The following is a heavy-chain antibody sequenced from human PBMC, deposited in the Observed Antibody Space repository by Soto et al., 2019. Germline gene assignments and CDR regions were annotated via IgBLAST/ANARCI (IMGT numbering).Heavy chain of an antibody. CDR2: ISAYNGNT. CDR3: ARDYYASSGYYYSYYYGMDV. D-gene: IGHD3-22*01. V-gene: IGHV1-18*01. J-gene: IGHJ6*02. CDR1: GYTFTSYG. Sequence: ASVKVSCKASGYTFTSYGISWVRQAPGQGLEWMGWISAYNGNTNYAQKLQGRVTMTTDTSTSTAYMELRSLRSDDTAVYYCARDYYASSGYYYSYYYGMDVWGQGTTVTVSS.